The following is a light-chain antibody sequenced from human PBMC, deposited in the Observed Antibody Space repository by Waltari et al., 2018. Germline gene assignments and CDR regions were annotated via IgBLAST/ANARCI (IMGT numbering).Light chain of an antibody. V-gene: IGLV2-14*01. CDR1: NSDIGYYNY. CDR2: DVS. J-gene: IGLJ3*02. CDR3: SSYISSSTLEV. Sequence: QSALTQPASVSGSPGQSITISCTGTNSDIGYYNYVSWYRQHPDKAPKLMIFDVSRWPSGVSHRFSGSKSGNTASLTISGLQAEDEADYYCSSYISSSTLEVFGGGTRLTVL.